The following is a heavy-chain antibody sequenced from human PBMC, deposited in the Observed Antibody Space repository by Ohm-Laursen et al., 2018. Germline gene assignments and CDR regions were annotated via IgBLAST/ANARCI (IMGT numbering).Heavy chain of an antibody. CDR3: ASHGGWPYYYYGMDV. CDR1: GYTFIAYY. CDR2: INPNSGGT. J-gene: IGHJ6*02. D-gene: IGHD6-19*01. V-gene: IGHV1-2*02. Sequence: ASVKVSCKASGYTFIAYYMHWVRQAPGQGLEWMGWINPNSGGTNYGQKFQGRVTMTRDTSISTAYMELSRLRSDDTAVYYCASHGGWPYYYYGMDVWGQGTTVTVSS.